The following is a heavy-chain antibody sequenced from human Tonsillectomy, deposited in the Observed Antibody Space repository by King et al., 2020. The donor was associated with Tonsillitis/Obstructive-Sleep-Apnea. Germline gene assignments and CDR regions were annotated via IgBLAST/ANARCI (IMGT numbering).Heavy chain of an antibody. CDR1: GVTFSNAW. CDR2: IKSKTDGGTI. Sequence: VQLVESGGGLVKPGGSLRLSCGASGVTFSNAWMNWVRQAPGKGLEWVGRIKSKTDGGTIDYAAPVKGRLTISREDSKNTVFLQMNSLKTEDTAMYYCTIDHNRVAPNWVGGMDVWGQGTTVTVS. J-gene: IGHJ6*02. CDR3: TIDHNRVAPNWVGGMDV. V-gene: IGHV3-15*07. D-gene: IGHD1-1*01.